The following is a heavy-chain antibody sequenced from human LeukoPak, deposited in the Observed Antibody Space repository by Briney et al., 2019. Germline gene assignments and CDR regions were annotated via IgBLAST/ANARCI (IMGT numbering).Heavy chain of an antibody. CDR3: ANYYDSSGYYFDY. D-gene: IGHD3-22*01. CDR1: GGSISSSSYY. V-gene: IGHV4-39*02. Sequence: SETLSLTCTVSGGSISSSSYYWGWIRQPPGKGLEWIGSLYYSGSTYYNPSLKSRVTISVDTSKNHFSLKLSSVTAADTAVYYCANYYDSSGYYFDYWGQGTLVTVSS. J-gene: IGHJ4*02. CDR2: LYYSGST.